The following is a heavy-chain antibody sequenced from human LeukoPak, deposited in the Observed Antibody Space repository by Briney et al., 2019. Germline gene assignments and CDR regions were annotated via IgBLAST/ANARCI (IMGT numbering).Heavy chain of an antibody. V-gene: IGHV3-23*01. Sequence: PGGSLRLSCAASGFTFSSYAMSWVRQAPGKGLEWVSAISGSGGSTYYADSVKGRFTISRDNSKNTLYLQMNSLRAEDTAVYYCAKGLRFLEWPDYYFDYWGQGTLVTVSS. CDR2: ISGSGGST. J-gene: IGHJ4*02. D-gene: IGHD3-3*01. CDR1: GFTFSSYA. CDR3: AKGLRFLEWPDYYFDY.